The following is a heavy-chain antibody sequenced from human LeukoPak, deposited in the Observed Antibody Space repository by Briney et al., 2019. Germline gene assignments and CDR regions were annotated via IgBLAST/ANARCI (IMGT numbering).Heavy chain of an antibody. D-gene: IGHD2/OR15-2a*01. CDR1: GFTFSSYS. CDR3: AKDLSIRTHPFDY. CDR2: ISSSSSYI. Sequence: GGSLRLSCAASGFTFSSYSMNWVRQAPGKGLEWVSSISSSSSYIYYADSVKGRFTISRDNAKNSLYLQMNSLRAEDTAVYYCAKDLSIRTHPFDYWGQGTLVTVSS. J-gene: IGHJ4*02. V-gene: IGHV3-21*04.